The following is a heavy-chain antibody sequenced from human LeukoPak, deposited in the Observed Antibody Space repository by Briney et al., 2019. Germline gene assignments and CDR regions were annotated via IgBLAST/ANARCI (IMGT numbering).Heavy chain of an antibody. CDR1: GFTFSSYS. D-gene: IGHD4-17*01. J-gene: IGHJ4*02. CDR2: ISSSRSYI. CDR3: ARDGGYGDYAFDY. Sequence: GGSLRLSCAASGFTFSSYSMNWVRQAPGKGLEWVSSISSSRSYIYYADSVKGRFTISRDNAKNSLYLQMNSLRAEDTAVYYCARDGGYGDYAFDYWGQGTLVTVSS. V-gene: IGHV3-21*01.